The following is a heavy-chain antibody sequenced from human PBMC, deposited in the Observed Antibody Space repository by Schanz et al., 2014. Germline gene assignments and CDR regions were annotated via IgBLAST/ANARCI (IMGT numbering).Heavy chain of an antibody. CDR1: RIIFGTYS. J-gene: IGHJ4*02. V-gene: IGHV3-21*04. Sequence: EVQLVESGGGLVKPGGSLRLSCTASRIIFGTYSMNWIRQTPKGLEWVSSINSRSNFIYYADSVKGRFTISRDNGKKSMYLQMNSLRAEDTAVYYCVSAYGEFLDHWGQGTLVTVSS. D-gene: IGHD4-17*01. CDR3: VSAYGEFLDH. CDR2: INSRSNFI.